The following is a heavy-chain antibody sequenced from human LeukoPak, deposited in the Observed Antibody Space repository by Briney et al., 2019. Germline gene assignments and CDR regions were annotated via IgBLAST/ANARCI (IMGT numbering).Heavy chain of an antibody. CDR1: GFTFSSYS. Sequence: KTGGSLRLSCAASGFTFSSYSMNWVRQAPGKGLEWVSSISSSSSYIYYADSVKGRFTISRDNAKNSLYLQMNSLRAEDPAVYYCARADDSSGYYGGGHFDYWGQGTLVTVSS. J-gene: IGHJ4*02. CDR2: ISSSSSYI. CDR3: ARADDSSGYYGGGHFDY. V-gene: IGHV3-21*01. D-gene: IGHD3-22*01.